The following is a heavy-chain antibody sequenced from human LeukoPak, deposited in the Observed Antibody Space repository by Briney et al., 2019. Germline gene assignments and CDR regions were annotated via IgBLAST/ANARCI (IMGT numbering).Heavy chain of an antibody. V-gene: IGHV4-39*01. J-gene: IGHJ4*02. Sequence: SETLSLTCTVSGGSISSSSYYWGWIRQPPGKGLESIGSIYYSGSTYYNPSLKSRVTISVDTSKNQFSLKLSSVTAADTAVYYCARLALRGVIISHFDYWGQGTLVTVSS. D-gene: IGHD3-10*01. CDR3: ARLALRGVIISHFDY. CDR1: GGSISSSSYY. CDR2: IYYSGST.